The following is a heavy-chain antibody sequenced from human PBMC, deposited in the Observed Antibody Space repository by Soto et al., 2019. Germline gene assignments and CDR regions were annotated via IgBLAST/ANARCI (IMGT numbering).Heavy chain of an antibody. CDR3: ARAVLGMFLGTYYFDY. J-gene: IGHJ4*02. D-gene: IGHD2-8*02. Sequence: PSETLSLTCAVSGYSISSGYYWGWIRQPPGKGLEWIGSIYHSGSTYYNPSLKSRVTISVDTSKNQFSLKLSSVTAADTAVYYCARAVLGMFLGTYYFDYWGQGTLVTVSS. V-gene: IGHV4-38-2*01. CDR1: GYSISSGYY. CDR2: IYHSGST.